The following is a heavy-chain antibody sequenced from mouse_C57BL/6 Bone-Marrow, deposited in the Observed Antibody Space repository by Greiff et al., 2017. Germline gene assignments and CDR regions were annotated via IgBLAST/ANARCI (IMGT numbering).Heavy chain of an antibody. Sequence: EVQLVESGGGLVQPGGSMKLSCVASGFTFSNYWMNWVRQSPEKGLEWVAQIRLKSDNYATHYAESVKGRFTISRDDSKSSVYLQMNNLRAEDTGIYYCTDYRNYDWYFDVWGTGTTVTVSS. J-gene: IGHJ1*03. D-gene: IGHD2-5*01. CDR2: IRLKSDNYAT. V-gene: IGHV6-3*01. CDR3: TDYRNYDWYFDV. CDR1: GFTFSNYW.